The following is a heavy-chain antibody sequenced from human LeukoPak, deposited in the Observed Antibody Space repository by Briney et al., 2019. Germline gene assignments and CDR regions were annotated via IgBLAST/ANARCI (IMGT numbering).Heavy chain of an antibody. J-gene: IGHJ4*02. CDR1: GFTFSSYA. CDR3: ARDFRYYFDY. CDR2: ISYDGSNK. D-gene: IGHD3-10*01. V-gene: IGHV3-30-3*01. Sequence: GGPLRLSCAASGFTFSSYAMHWVRQAPGKGLEWVAVISYDGSNKYYADSVKGRFTISRDNSKNTLYLQMNSLRAEDTAVYYCARDFRYYFDYWGQGTLVTVSS.